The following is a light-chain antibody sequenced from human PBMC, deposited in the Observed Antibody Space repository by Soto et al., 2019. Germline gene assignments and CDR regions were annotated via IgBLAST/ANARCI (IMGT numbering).Light chain of an antibody. CDR2: KVS. CDR1: QSLVSSDGDAY. Sequence: DVEMTQSPLSLSVTLGQSASISCRSSQSLVSSDGDAYLNWFHQRPGQSPRRLMYKVSDRDSGVPDRFSGNGSGTYFTLTINKVEAEDIGVYYCLQGTHFPPWTFGQGTKVDIK. CDR3: LQGTHFPPWT. J-gene: IGKJ1*01. V-gene: IGKV2-30*01.